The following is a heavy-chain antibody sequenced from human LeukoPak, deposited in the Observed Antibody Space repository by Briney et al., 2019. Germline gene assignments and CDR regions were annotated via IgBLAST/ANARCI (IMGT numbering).Heavy chain of an antibody. CDR1: GGSISSSSYY. CDR2: IYYSGST. CDR3: ARDRDYGSGSYFISVFYMDV. Sequence: PSETLSLTCTVSGGSISSSSYYWGWIRQPPGKGLEWIGSIYYSGSTYYNPSLKSRVTISVDTSKNQFSLKLSSVTAADTAVYYCARDRDYGSGSYFISVFYMDVWGKGTTVTVSS. V-gene: IGHV4-39*07. D-gene: IGHD3-10*01. J-gene: IGHJ6*03.